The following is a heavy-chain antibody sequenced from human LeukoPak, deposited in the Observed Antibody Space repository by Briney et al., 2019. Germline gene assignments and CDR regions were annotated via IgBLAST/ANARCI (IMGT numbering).Heavy chain of an antibody. V-gene: IGHV4-39*07. CDR3: ARGVDYYGV. CDR1: GGSISSSSYY. D-gene: IGHD3-10*01. CDR2: IYYSGST. J-gene: IGHJ4*02. Sequence: SETLSLTCTVSGGSISSSSYYWGWIRQPPGKGLEWIGSIYYSGSTYYNPSLKSRVTISVDTSKKQFSLKLSSVTAADTAVYYCARGVDYYGVWGQGTLVTVSS.